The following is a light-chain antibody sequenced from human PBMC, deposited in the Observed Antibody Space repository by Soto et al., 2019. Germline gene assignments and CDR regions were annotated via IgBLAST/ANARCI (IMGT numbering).Light chain of an antibody. CDR2: DAS. J-gene: IGLJ2*01. CDR1: SSDIGGYDY. Sequence: QSALTQPASVSGSPGQSITISCTGTSSDIGGYDYVSWHQQHPGKALKPMSYDASNRPSGVSIRFSGSKSGNTASLTISGLQAEDEADYYCSSYSTSSTPVLFGGGTKLTVL. V-gene: IGLV2-14*01. CDR3: SSYSTSSTPVL.